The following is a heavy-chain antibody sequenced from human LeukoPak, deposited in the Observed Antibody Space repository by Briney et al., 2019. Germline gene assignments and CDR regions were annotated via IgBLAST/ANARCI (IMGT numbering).Heavy chain of an antibody. Sequence: GASVKVSCKASGYTFTSYGISWVRQAPGQGLEWMGWVSAYNGNTNYAQKLQGRVTTTTDTSTSTAYMELRSLRSDDTAVYYCARVMSGVIFGVVTPAGGYYYYMDVWGKGTTVTVSS. V-gene: IGHV1-18*01. CDR3: ARVMSGVIFGVVTPAGGYYYYMDV. CDR1: GYTFTSYG. J-gene: IGHJ6*03. CDR2: VSAYNGNT. D-gene: IGHD3-3*01.